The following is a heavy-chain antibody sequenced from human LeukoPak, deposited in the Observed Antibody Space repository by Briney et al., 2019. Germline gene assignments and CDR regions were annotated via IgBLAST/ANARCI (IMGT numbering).Heavy chain of an antibody. J-gene: IGHJ4*02. CDR2: LSGSGTTGT. D-gene: IGHD4-23*01. Sequence: GGSLRLSCAASGFTFSTFAMSWVRQAPGKGLERVSVLSGSGTTGTYYADSVKGRFTISGDNSKNTLFLEMNSLRAEDSALYYCAKGYYGGSATHFDSWGQGILVTVSS. CDR1: GFTFSTFA. V-gene: IGHV3-23*01. CDR3: AKGYYGGSATHFDS.